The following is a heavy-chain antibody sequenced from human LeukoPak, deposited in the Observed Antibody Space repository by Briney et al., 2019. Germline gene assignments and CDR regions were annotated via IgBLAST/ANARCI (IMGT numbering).Heavy chain of an antibody. Sequence: SETLSLTCSVSGGSINSNSHHWGWIRQAPGKGLEWIGNIYYSGTTSCNPSLKSRVTISVDTSKNQFSLRLSSVTAADTAVYYCARRGDILTDYAFDYWGQGTLVTVSS. CDR2: IYYSGTT. CDR1: GGSINSNSHH. CDR3: ARRGDILTDYAFDY. J-gene: IGHJ4*02. D-gene: IGHD3-9*01. V-gene: IGHV4-39*01.